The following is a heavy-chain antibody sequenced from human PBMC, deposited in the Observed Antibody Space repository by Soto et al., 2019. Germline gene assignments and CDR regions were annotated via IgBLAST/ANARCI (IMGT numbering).Heavy chain of an antibody. Sequence: EVQLVESGGGLVQPGRSLRLSCAASGFTFDDYAMHWVRQAPGKGLEWVSGISWNSGSIGYADSVKGRFTISRDNAKNSLYLQMNSLRAEDTALYYCAKDTVDGYNYRGFDYWGQGTLVTVSS. J-gene: IGHJ4*02. CDR2: ISWNSGSI. CDR1: GFTFDDYA. V-gene: IGHV3-9*01. CDR3: AKDTVDGYNYRGFDY. D-gene: IGHD5-12*01.